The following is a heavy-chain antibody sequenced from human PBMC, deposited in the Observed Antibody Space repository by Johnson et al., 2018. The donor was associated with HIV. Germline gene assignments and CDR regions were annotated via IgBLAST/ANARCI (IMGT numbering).Heavy chain of an antibody. CDR2: IYSGGTT. V-gene: IGHV3-53*01. J-gene: IGHJ3*02. Sequence: VQLVESGGGLIQPGGSLRLSCAASGFNVSSNYMSWVRQAPGKGLECISVIYSGGTTYYADSVKGRFTISRDNSKNTLYLQMNSLRAEDTAVYHCARDQGFRVGTIDDDAFDIWGQGTMVTVSP. CDR3: ARDQGFRVGTIDDDAFDI. CDR1: GFNVSSNY. D-gene: IGHD1-26*01.